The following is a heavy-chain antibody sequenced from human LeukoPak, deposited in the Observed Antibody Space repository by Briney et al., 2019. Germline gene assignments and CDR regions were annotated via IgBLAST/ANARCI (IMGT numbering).Heavy chain of an antibody. CDR3: ARGLGYYYDSGASVY. D-gene: IGHD3-22*01. CDR2: MNPKSGNT. Sequence: ASVTVSFTASGYTFISYDINWVRQAAGQGLEWMGWMNPKSGNTGYSQKFQGRVTMTRNTSISTAYMELSSLRSEDTAVYYCARGLGYYYDSGASVYWGHGTPVSVSS. CDR1: GYTFISYD. V-gene: IGHV1-8*01. J-gene: IGHJ4*01.